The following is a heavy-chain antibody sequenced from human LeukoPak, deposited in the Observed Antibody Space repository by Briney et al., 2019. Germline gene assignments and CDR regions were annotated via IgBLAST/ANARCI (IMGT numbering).Heavy chain of an antibody. CDR2: IYYRGST. D-gene: IGHD3-10*01. Sequence: TSETLSLTCTVSGGSISSSSYYWDWIRQPPGKGLEWIGSIYYRGSTYYNASLKSRVTISVDTSKNQFSLKLNSVTAADTAVYYCARRNSGLDYWGQGTLVTVSS. CDR1: GGSISSSSYY. J-gene: IGHJ4*02. CDR3: ARRNSGLDY. V-gene: IGHV4-39*01.